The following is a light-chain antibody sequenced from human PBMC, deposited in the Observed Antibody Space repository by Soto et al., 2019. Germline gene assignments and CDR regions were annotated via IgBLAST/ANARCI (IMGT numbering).Light chain of an antibody. Sequence: IVLTQSPGTLSLSPGERVTLSCRASQSVTTRLAGYQHKPGQAPTLLMSGASNRASGVPVRFSGSGSGPDFTLTITRLQPADFALYYCQQYGGSPNTFGLGKRLEI. V-gene: IGKV3-20*01. CDR1: QSVTTR. J-gene: IGKJ5*01. CDR3: QQYGGSPNT. CDR2: GAS.